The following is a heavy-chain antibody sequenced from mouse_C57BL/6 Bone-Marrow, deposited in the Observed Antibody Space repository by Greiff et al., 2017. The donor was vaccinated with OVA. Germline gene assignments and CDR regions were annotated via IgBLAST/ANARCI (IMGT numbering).Heavy chain of an antibody. CDR1: GYTFTDYY. CDR3: ARCRVLGPWFAY. Sequence: EVQLQQSGPELVKPGASVKISCKASGYTFTDYYMNWVKQSHGKSLEWIGDINPNNGGTSYNQKFKGKATLTVDKSSSTAYMELRSLTSEDSAVYYCARCRVLGPWFAYWGQGTLVTVSA. J-gene: IGHJ3*01. CDR2: INPNNGGT. V-gene: IGHV1-26*01.